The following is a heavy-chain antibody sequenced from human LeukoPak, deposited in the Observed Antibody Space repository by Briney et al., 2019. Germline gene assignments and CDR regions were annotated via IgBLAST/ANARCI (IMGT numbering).Heavy chain of an antibody. CDR3: VCDRGNFDSFDF. CDR1: GYTFTTYW. J-gene: IGHJ4*02. V-gene: IGHV5-51*01. CDR2: IYPGNSDT. D-gene: IGHD1-7*01. Sequence: GESLKISCKGSGYTFTTYWIGWVRQMPGKGLEWMGLIYPGNSDTRYSPSFHGQVTIPADKSISTAYLQWSSLKASDTAVYYCVCDRGNFDSFDFWGQGALVTVSS.